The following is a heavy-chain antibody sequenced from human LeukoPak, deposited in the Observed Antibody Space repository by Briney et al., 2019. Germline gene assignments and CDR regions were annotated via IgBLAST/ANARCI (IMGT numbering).Heavy chain of an antibody. CDR1: GFTVSSNY. J-gene: IGHJ4*02. CDR3: ARGSVITAMVTVAFDY. V-gene: IGHV3-53*01. D-gene: IGHD5-18*01. CDR2: IYSGGTT. Sequence: GGSLRLSCAASGFTVSSNYMSWVRQAPGMGLEWVSVIYSGGTTYYADSVKGRFTISRDNSKNTLYLQMNSLRAEDTAVYYCARGSVITAMVTVAFDYWGQGTLVTVSS.